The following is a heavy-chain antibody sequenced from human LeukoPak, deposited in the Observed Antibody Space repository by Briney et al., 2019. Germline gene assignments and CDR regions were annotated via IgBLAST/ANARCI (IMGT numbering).Heavy chain of an antibody. J-gene: IGHJ6*02. CDR3: ARLTGDNGHSEGMDV. V-gene: IGHV5-10-1*01. CDR2: IDPSDSYT. Sequence: RGESLKISCKGSGYSFTSYWISWVRQMPGKGLEWMARIDPSDSYTNYSPSFQGHVTISADKSISTAYLQWSSLKASDTAMYYCARLTGDNGHSEGMDVWGQGTTVTVSS. CDR1: GYSFTSYW. D-gene: IGHD1-14*01.